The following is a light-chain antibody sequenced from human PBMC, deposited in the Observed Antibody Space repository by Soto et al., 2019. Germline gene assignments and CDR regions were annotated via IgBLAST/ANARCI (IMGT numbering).Light chain of an antibody. V-gene: IGLV1-47*01. CDR2: RTD. CDR1: SSNIGRNY. J-gene: IGLJ2*01. CDR3: AVWDDGLNVHVV. Sequence: QSVLTQPPPVSGTPGQRVTISCSGSSSNIGRNYVYWYQQVPGTAPKVLIFRTDQRPSGVPDRFSGSKSGTTASLAISGLRSEDEADYYCAVWDDGLNVHVVFGVGTKLTVL.